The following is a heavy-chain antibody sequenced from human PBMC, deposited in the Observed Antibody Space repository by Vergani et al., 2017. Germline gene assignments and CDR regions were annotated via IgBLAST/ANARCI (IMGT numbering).Heavy chain of an antibody. J-gene: IGHJ6*03. CDR3: ARDXKSAIFGVVKAHYYYMDV. CDR1: GFTFSSYA. D-gene: IGHD3-3*01. V-gene: IGHV3-66*01. CDR2: IYSGGST. Sequence: EVQLVESGGGLVQPGGSLRLSCAASGFTFSSYAMSWVRQAPGKGLEWVSVIYSGGSTYYADSVKGRFTISSDNSKNTRYLQMNSLRAEDTAVYYCARDXKSAIFGVVKAHYYYMDVWGKGTTVTVSS.